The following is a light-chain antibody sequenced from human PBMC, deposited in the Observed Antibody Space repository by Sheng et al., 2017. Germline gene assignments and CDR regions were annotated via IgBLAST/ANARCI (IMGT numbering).Light chain of an antibody. J-gene: IGKJ4*01. CDR2: WAS. Sequence: DIVMTQSPDSLAVSLGERATINCKSSQSVLYSSNNKNYLAWYQQKPGQPPKLLIYWASTRESGVPDRFSGSGSGTDFTLTISSLQPEDFATYYCLQDYNSPLTFGGGTKVEIK. V-gene: IGKV4-1*01. CDR3: LQDYNSPLT. CDR1: QSVLYSSNNKNY.